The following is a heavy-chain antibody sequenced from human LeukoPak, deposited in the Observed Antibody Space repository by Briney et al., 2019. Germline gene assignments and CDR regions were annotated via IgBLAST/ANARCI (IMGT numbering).Heavy chain of an antibody. V-gene: IGHV3-30*18. D-gene: IGHD4-17*01. J-gene: IGHJ4*02. CDR2: ISYDGSSK. CDR3: AKDWATVTSSDLDY. CDR1: GFVFRSYA. Sequence: GGSLRLSCAASGFVFRSYAMSWVRQAPGKGLEWVAVISYDGSSKYYADSVKGRFTISRDNSKNTLFLQMNSLRAEDTAVYCCAKDWATVTSSDLDYWGQGTLVTVSS.